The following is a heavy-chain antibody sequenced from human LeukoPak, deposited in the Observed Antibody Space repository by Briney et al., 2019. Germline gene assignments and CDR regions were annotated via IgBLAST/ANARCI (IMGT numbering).Heavy chain of an antibody. CDR1: GFTFSSYW. J-gene: IGHJ4*02. CDR2: IKQDGSEK. D-gene: IGHD6-13*01. CDR3: ARQRGSWSFDY. Sequence: GGSLRLSCAASGFTFSSYWMTWVRQAPGKGLEWVANIKQDGSEKYYVDSVKGRFTISRDNAKSSLYLQMHSLRAEDTAVYYCARQRGSWSFDYWGQGTLVTVSS. V-gene: IGHV3-7*01.